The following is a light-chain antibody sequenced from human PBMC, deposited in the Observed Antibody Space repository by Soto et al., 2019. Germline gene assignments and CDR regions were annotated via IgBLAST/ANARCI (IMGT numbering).Light chain of an antibody. Sequence: EIVLTQSPGTLSLSPGERATLSCRASQSVSSSYLAWYQQKPGQAPRLLIYGASSRATGIPDRFSGSGSGTDFTLTISRLEPEYFAVYDCQQYGSSPLYTFGQGTKLEIK. CDR2: GAS. CDR1: QSVSSSY. J-gene: IGKJ2*01. CDR3: QQYGSSPLYT. V-gene: IGKV3-20*01.